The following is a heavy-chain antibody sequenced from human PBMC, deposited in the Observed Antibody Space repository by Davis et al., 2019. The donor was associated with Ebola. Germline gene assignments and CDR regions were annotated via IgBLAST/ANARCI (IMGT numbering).Heavy chain of an antibody. CDR1: GGSISSSSYY. Sequence: SETLSLTCTVSGGSISSSSYYWSWIRQPPGKGLEWIGYIYYSGSTNYNPSLKSRVTISVDTSKNQFSLKLSSVTAADTAVYYCASPYDSSGHWGQGTLVTVSS. CDR2: IYYSGST. J-gene: IGHJ4*02. V-gene: IGHV4-61*05. CDR3: ASPYDSSGH. D-gene: IGHD3-22*01.